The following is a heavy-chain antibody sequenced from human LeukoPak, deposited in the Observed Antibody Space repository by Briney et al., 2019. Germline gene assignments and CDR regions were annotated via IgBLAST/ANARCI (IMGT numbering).Heavy chain of an antibody. CDR3: AKDHFDRAAAGHYYYYGMDV. J-gene: IGHJ6*02. Sequence: PGGSLRLSCAASGFTFSSYAMSWVRQAPGKGLEWVSAISGSGGSTYYADSVKGRFTISRDNSKNMLYLQMNSLRAEDTAVYYCAKDHFDRAAAGHYYYYGMDVWGQGTTVTVSS. CDR1: GFTFSSYA. D-gene: IGHD6-13*01. CDR2: ISGSGGST. V-gene: IGHV3-23*01.